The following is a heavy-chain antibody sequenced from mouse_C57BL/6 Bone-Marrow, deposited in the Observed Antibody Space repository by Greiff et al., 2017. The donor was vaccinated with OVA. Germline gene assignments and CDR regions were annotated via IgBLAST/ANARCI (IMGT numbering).Heavy chain of an antibody. CDR1: GYTFTDYY. J-gene: IGHJ2*01. CDR2: IYPGSGNT. Sequence: VQLQQSGAELVRPGASVKLSCKASGYTFTDYYINWVKQRPGQGLEWIARIYPGSGNTYYNEKFKGKATLTAEKSSSTAYMQLSSLTSEDSAVYFCARENGYLYFDYWGQGTTLTVSS. D-gene: IGHD2-3*01. CDR3: ARENGYLYFDY. V-gene: IGHV1-76*01.